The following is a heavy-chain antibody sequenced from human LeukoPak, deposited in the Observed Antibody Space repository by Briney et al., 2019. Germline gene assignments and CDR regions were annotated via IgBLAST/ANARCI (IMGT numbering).Heavy chain of an antibody. J-gene: IGHJ4*02. CDR2: IIPIFGRA. CDR1: GGTFSSYA. V-gene: IGHV1-69*13. Sequence: GASVKVSCKASGGTFSSYAISWVRQAPGQGLEWMGGIIPIFGRANYAQKFQGRVTITADESTSTAYMELSSLRSEDTAVYYCAGYYYDSSGHPPIDYWGQGTLVTVSS. D-gene: IGHD3-22*01. CDR3: AGYYYDSSGHPPIDY.